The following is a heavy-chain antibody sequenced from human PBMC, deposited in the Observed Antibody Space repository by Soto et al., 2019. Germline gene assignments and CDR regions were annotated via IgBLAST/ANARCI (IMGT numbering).Heavy chain of an antibody. J-gene: IGHJ4*01. V-gene: IGHV1-8*02. CDR1: GYAFTNYD. Sequence: ASVKVSCKASGYAFTNYDINWVRQATVQGLEWMGWLNPNSGNTGYAQKFQGRVTMTSDTPITTAYMYLSSLRSEDTAVYYCARPTMVRGVILKSFDYWG. CDR3: ARPTMVRGVILKSFDY. D-gene: IGHD3-10*01. CDR2: LNPNSGNT.